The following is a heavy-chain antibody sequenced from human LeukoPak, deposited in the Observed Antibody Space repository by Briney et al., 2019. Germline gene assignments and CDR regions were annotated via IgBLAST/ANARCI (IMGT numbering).Heavy chain of an antibody. CDR1: GYSFTSYW. Sequence: GESLKISCKGAGYSFTSYWICWVRQMAGKGLEWMGINYPGDSDTRYSPSFQGQVTISADKSIITAYLQWSSLKASDTAMYYCVLTTGYYYDSSGSYFDYWGQGTLVTVSS. D-gene: IGHD3-22*01. CDR2: NYPGDSDT. V-gene: IGHV5-51*01. J-gene: IGHJ4*02. CDR3: VLTTGYYYDSSGSYFDY.